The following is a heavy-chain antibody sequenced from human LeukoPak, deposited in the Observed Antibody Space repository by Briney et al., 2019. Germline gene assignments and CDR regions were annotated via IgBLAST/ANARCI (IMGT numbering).Heavy chain of an antibody. CDR2: FSRGSGSI. CDR1: GFTFSIYS. CDR3: ASGSPAGDY. V-gene: IGHV3-21*01. Sequence: GGSLRLSCAASGFTFSIYSMNWVRQATGKGLEWVSSFSRGSGSIFYADSVRGRFTISRDNAKNSLYLQMNTLRVEDSAVYYCASGSPAGDYWGQGTLVSVSS. D-gene: IGHD1-26*01. J-gene: IGHJ4*02.